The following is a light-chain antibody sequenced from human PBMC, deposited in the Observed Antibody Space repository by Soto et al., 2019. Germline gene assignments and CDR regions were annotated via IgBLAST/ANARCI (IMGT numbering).Light chain of an antibody. CDR3: QQANSFPYT. V-gene: IGKV1-12*01. CDR2: TAS. CDR1: QGIGTW. J-gene: IGKJ2*01. Sequence: DIQMTQSPSSVSASVGDRVTITCRASQGIGTWLAWYQQRPGKAPKLLISTASSLQSGVPSRFSGSGSGTDFTLTISSLQPEDFATYYCQQANSFPYTCGQGTKVEIK.